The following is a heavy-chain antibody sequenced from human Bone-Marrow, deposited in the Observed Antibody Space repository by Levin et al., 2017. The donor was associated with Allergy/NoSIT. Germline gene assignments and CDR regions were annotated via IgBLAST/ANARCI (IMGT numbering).Heavy chain of an antibody. D-gene: IGHD3-9*01. J-gene: IGHJ3*02. V-gene: IGHV4-61*01. CDR3: ARYFDWPNAFDI. CDR2: IFHSGST. CDR1: GDSVSSGPYY. Sequence: SETLSLTCTVSGDSVSSGPYYWSWIRQPPGKGLEWIGYIFHSGSTNYNPSLKSRVTISLDTSKNQFSLKLSSVTAADTAVYYCARYFDWPNAFDIWGQGTMVTVSS.